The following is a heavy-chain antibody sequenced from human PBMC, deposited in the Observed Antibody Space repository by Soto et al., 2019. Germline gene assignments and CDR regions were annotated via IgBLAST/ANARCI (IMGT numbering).Heavy chain of an antibody. J-gene: IGHJ4*02. D-gene: IGHD1-1*01. CDR2: ITEDGSNE. V-gene: IGHV3-7*04. Sequence: EVQLVESGGGLVQPGGSLRLSCAASGFTFSSHWMYWVRQAPGKGLEWVATITEDGSNEYYVDSVRGRFTISRDNSKSSPFLQMNSLRAEDTAVYSCARVATTGRGTDYWGQGTLVTVSS. CDR3: ARVATTGRGTDY. CDR1: GFTFSSHW.